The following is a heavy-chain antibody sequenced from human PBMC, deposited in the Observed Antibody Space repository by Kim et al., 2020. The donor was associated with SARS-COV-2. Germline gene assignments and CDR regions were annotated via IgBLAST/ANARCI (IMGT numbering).Heavy chain of an antibody. CDR1: GFTVTSNQ. V-gene: IGHV3-53*01. CDR3: AAVVNAIHY. CDR2: IYSGGST. Sequence: GGSLRLSCAASGFTVTSNQMSWVRQTPGKGLEWVSGIYSGGSTSYADSVKGRSTISRDNSKNTLYLQMNSLTAEDTAVYYCAAVVNAIHYWGQGTLVTVFS. J-gene: IGHJ4*02. D-gene: IGHD2-21*01.